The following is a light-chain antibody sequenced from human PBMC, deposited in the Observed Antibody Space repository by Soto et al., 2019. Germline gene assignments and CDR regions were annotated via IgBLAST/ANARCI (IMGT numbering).Light chain of an antibody. CDR1: GSDVGGYDF. V-gene: IGLV2-11*01. Sequence: QSVLTQPRSVSGSPGQSVTISCAGTGSDVGGYDFVSWYQQHPGKAPKLMIYDVSKRPSGVPDRFSGSKSANTASLTISGLQAEDEADYHCCSYAGSYPYGFGTGTKVTVL. J-gene: IGLJ1*01. CDR3: CSYAGSYPYG. CDR2: DVS.